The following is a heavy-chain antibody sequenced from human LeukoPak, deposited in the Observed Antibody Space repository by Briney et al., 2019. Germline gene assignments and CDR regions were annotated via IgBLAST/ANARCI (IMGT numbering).Heavy chain of an antibody. V-gene: IGHV4-34*01. CDR3: ARETYYDFWSGYM. Sequence: PSETLSLTCAVNVGPFSGYYWSWVRQPPGKGLEWIGEINHSGSTNYNPSLKSRVTISVDTSKNQFSLKLSSVTAADTAVYYCARETYYDFWSGYMWGQGTLVTVSS. CDR2: INHSGST. D-gene: IGHD3-3*01. J-gene: IGHJ4*02. CDR1: VGPFSGYY.